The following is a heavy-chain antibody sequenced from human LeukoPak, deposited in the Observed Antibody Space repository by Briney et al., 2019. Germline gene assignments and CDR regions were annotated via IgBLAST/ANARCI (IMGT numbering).Heavy chain of an antibody. Sequence: SETLSLTCAVYGGSFSGYYWSWIRQPPGKGLEWIGEINHSGSTNYNPSLKSRVTISVDTSENQFSLKLSSVTAADTAVYYCARGPLHMVVVVPAASYYYYMDVWGKGTTVTVSS. V-gene: IGHV4-34*01. CDR3: ARGPLHMVVVVPAASYYYYMDV. CDR2: INHSGST. CDR1: GGSFSGYY. J-gene: IGHJ6*03. D-gene: IGHD2-2*01.